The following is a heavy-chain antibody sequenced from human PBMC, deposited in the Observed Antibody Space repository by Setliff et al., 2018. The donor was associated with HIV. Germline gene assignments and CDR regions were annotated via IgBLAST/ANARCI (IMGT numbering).Heavy chain of an antibody. D-gene: IGHD2-21*02. CDR2: IYYSGST. J-gene: IGHJ1*01. CDR3: ASTYCGGDCYSRYFQH. Sequence: PSETLSLTCTVSGGPISSHYWSWIRQPPGKGLEWIGSIYYSGSTNYNPSLKSRVTISVDTSKNQFSLKLSSVTAADTAVYYCASTYCGGDCYSRYFQHWGQGTLVTVSS. V-gene: IGHV4-59*11. CDR1: GGPISSHY.